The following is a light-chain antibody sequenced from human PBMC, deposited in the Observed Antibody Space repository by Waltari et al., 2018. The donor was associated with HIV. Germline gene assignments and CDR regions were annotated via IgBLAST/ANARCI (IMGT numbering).Light chain of an antibody. CDR3: QQYGSSPQT. J-gene: IGKJ1*01. CDR2: GAS. Sequence: ESVLTQSPSTLSLSPGERATLSCRASQSVSSSYLAWYQQKHGQSPRLLIYGASSRATGIPDRFSGSGSGTDFTLTISRLEPEDFAVYYCQQYGSSPQTFGQGTKVEIK. V-gene: IGKV3-20*01. CDR1: QSVSSSY.